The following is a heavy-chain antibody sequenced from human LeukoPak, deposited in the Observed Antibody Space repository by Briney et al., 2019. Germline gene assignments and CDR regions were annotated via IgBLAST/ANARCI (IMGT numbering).Heavy chain of an antibody. CDR3: AKDQGIGWSDFDY. J-gene: IGHJ4*02. CDR2: IPDDGSNQ. V-gene: IGHV3-30-3*01. CDR1: GFTFSSSA. D-gene: IGHD6-19*01. Sequence: GKSPRLSCVVSGFTFSSSAMHWVRQAPGKGLEWVAVIPDDGSNQYYADSVKGRFTISRDNSKNTLHLQMNSLRAEDTAVYYCAKDQGIGWSDFDYWGQGALVTVSS.